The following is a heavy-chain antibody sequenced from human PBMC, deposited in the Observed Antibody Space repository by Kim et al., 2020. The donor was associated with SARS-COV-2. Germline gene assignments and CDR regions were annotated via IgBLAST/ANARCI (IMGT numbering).Heavy chain of an antibody. J-gene: IGHJ6*02. V-gene: IGHV1-58*01. CDR1: GFTFTSSA. D-gene: IGHD6-13*01. CDR2: IVVGSGNT. CDR3: AADFPSSSWHYYYYYYGMDV. Sequence: SVKVSCKASGFTFTSSAVQWVRQARGQRLEWIGWIVVGSGNTNYAQKFQERVTITRDVSTSTAYMELSSLRSEDTAVYYCAADFPSSSWHYYYYYYGMDVWGQGTTVTVSS.